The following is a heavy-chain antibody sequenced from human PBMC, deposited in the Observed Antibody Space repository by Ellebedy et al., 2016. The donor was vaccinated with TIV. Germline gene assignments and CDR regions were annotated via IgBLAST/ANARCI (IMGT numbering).Heavy chain of an antibody. J-gene: IGHJ6*02. Sequence: ASVKVSXXASGYTFTGYYMHWVRQAPGQGLEWMGWINPNSGGTNYAQKFQGWVTMTRDTSTSTAYMELRSLRSDDTAVYYCARDCRDGYNFPYYYYGMDVWGQGTTVTVSS. V-gene: IGHV1-2*04. CDR3: ARDCRDGYNFPYYYYGMDV. D-gene: IGHD5-24*01. CDR2: INPNSGGT. CDR1: GYTFTGYY.